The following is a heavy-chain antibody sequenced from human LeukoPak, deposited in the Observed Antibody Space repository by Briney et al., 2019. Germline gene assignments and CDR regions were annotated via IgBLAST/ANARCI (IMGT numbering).Heavy chain of an antibody. CDR3: AREDYDSSGYYYIYYFEY. CDR1: GFIVSSNY. CDR2: LNWNGGRT. Sequence: GGSLRLSCAASGFIVSSNYMTWVRQAPWKGLEWISGLNWNGGRTGYADSVKGRFTISRDNAKNSLYLQMNSLRAEDTALYYCAREDYDSSGYYYIYYFEYWGQGTPVTVSS. V-gene: IGHV3-20*04. D-gene: IGHD3-22*01. J-gene: IGHJ4*02.